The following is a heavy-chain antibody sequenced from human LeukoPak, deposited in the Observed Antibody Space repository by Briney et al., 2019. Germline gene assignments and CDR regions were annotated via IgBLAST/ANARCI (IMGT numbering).Heavy chain of an antibody. J-gene: IGHJ4*02. V-gene: IGHV3-74*01. D-gene: IGHD1-26*01. CDR1: GFTFSSNW. CDR3: ARDRGGRQLGERVGALDY. Sequence: GGSLRLSCAASGFTFSSNWMHWVRQGPGKGLVWVSRINSDGSSTSYADSVKGRFTISRDNAKNSLYLQMNSLRAEDTAVYYCARDRGGRQLGERVGALDYWGQGTLVTVSS. CDR2: INSDGSST.